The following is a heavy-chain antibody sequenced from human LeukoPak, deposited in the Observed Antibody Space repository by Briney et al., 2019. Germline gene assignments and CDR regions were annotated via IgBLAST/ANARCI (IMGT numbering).Heavy chain of an antibody. Sequence: PGGSLRLSCAASGFTFSSYWMSWVRQAPGKGLEWVANIKQDGSEKYYVDSVKGRFTISRDNAKNSLYLQMNSLRAEDTAVYYCARRYCSGGTCYFFDYWGQGTLVTVSS. CDR1: GFTFSSYW. CDR2: IKQDGSEK. V-gene: IGHV3-7*03. CDR3: ARRYCSGGTCYFFDY. D-gene: IGHD2-15*01. J-gene: IGHJ4*02.